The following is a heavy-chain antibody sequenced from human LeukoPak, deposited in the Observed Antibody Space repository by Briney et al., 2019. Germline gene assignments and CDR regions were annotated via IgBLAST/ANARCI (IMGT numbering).Heavy chain of an antibody. CDR1: GYTFTSYG. Sequence: ASVKVSCKASGYTFTSYGISWVRQAPGPGLEWMGWISAYNGNTNYAQKLQGRVTMTTDTSTSTAYMELRSLRSDDTAVYYCARTSWIQLWFKDYYGMDVWGQGTTVTVSS. CDR3: ARTSWIQLWFKDYYGMDV. J-gene: IGHJ6*02. V-gene: IGHV1-18*01. D-gene: IGHD5-18*01. CDR2: ISAYNGNT.